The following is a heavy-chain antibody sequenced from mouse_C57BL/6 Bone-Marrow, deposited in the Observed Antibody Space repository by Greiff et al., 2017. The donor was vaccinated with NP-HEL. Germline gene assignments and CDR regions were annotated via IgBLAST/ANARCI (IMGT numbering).Heavy chain of an antibody. D-gene: IGHD2-2*01. CDR2: IDPETGGT. CDR3: TRHGYDGFAY. J-gene: IGHJ3*01. CDR1: GYTFTDYE. V-gene: IGHV1-15*01. Sequence: QVQLKESGAELVRPGASVTLSCKASGYTFTDYEMHWVKQTPVHGLEWIGAIDPETGGTAYNQKFKGKAILTADKSSSTAYMELRSLTSEDSAVYYWTRHGYDGFAYWGQGALVTVSA.